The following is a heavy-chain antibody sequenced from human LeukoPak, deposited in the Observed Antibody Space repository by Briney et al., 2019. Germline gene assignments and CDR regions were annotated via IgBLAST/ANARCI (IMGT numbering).Heavy chain of an antibody. CDR3: ARDGGYSSGWYGRGDY. CDR2: IIPIFGTA. CDR1: GGTFSSYA. J-gene: IGHJ4*02. V-gene: IGHV1-69*05. D-gene: IGHD6-19*01. Sequence: ASVKVSCKASGGTFSSYAISWVRQAPGQGLEWMGGIIPIFGTANYAQKFQGRVTITTDESTSTAYMELSSLRSEDTAVYYCARDGGYSSGWYGRGDYWGQGTLVTVSP.